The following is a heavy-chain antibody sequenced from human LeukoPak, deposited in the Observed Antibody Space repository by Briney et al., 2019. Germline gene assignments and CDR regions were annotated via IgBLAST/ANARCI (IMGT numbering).Heavy chain of an antibody. CDR3: ARDRTGDV. D-gene: IGHD1-14*01. Sequence: GSLSLSCSASGFICSNYGWYSGRSASGKGMEFVSAISSDGDNTFYADSVKGRFTISRDNAKNTLYLQMNSLRAEDTAVYYCARDRTGDVWGQGTTVTVSS. CDR2: ISSDGDNT. J-gene: IGHJ6*02. V-gene: IGHV3-64*04. CDR1: GFICSNYG.